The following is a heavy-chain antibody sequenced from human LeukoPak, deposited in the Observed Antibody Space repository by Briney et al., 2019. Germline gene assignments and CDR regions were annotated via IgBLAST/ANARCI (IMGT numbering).Heavy chain of an antibody. V-gene: IGHV1-2*02. D-gene: IGHD1-1*01. CDR3: TRLDRSHWFDP. CDR2: INPDTGVT. Sequence: ASVKVSCKASGYSYTRYFIHWVRQAPGQGLELMGWINPDTGVTNYVQKFQGRVTMTRDTSITTAFLDLTRLTSDDTAVYYCTRLDRSHWFDPWGQGTLVTISS. J-gene: IGHJ5*02. CDR1: GYSYTRYF.